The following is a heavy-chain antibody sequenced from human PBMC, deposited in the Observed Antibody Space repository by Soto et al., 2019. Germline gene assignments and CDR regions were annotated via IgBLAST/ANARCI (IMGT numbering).Heavy chain of an antibody. CDR2: IYYGGTT. Sequence: SETLSLTCTVSGGSISSSYHYWGWIRQPPGKGLEWIGNIYYGGTTYYNPSLRSRVVISVDTSKNQFSLKVDSVTAAETGVYYCARQGRQGYYYYSAMDVWGQGTTVTVSS. CDR3: ARQGRQGYYYYSAMDV. V-gene: IGHV4-39*01. CDR1: GGSISSSYHY. J-gene: IGHJ6*02. D-gene: IGHD6-6*01.